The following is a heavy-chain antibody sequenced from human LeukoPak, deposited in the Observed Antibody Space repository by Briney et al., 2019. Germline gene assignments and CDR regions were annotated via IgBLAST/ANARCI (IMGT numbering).Heavy chain of an antibody. CDR3: ARRKIAVAALDY. J-gene: IGHJ4*02. D-gene: IGHD6-19*01. V-gene: IGHV1-2*02. CDR1: GYTFTGYY. Sequence: GASVKVSCKASGYTFTGYYMHWVRQAPGQGLEWMGWINPNSGGTNYAQKFQGRVTMTRDTSISTAYMELSRLRSDDTAVYHCARRKIAVAALDYWGQGTLVTVSS. CDR2: INPNSGGT.